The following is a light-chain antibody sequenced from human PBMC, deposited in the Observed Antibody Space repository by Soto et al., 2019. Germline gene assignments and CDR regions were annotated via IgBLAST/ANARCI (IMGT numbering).Light chain of an antibody. CDR2: DAS. V-gene: IGKV1-33*01. CDR1: QDISNY. Sequence: DIQMTQSPSSLSASVGDRVNITCQASQDISNYLNWYQQKPGKDPKLLIYDASNLETRVTSRFSGSGSGTDFTFTISSLQPEDIATYYCQQYDNFSLTFGGGTKVEIK. J-gene: IGKJ4*01. CDR3: QQYDNFSLT.